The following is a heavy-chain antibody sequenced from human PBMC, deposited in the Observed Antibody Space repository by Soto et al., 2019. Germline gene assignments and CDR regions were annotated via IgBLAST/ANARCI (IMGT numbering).Heavy chain of an antibody. CDR1: GGSIASYH. CDR2: VYYTATT. Sequence: SETLSLTCTVSGGSIASYHWSWVRQPPGKGLEWIASVYYTATTNYNPSLGSRVPISIDAPGNRFSMEITSVTAADTAIYYCARDTVLTGMFDFWGQGTLVTVSS. D-gene: IGHD4-17*01. V-gene: IGHV4-59*01. CDR3: ARDTVLTGMFDF. J-gene: IGHJ4*02.